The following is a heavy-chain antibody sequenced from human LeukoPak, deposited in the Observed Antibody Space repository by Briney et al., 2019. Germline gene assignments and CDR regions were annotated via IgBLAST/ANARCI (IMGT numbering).Heavy chain of an antibody. CDR2: IRAYHGNN. Sequence: GSSVTVSCKASGYTFTSYGISWVRQAPAQGLEWMGWIRAYHGNNNYEHTLQGSVTMITDTSTNTAYMELRSFVSDDTAVYYCAVNYCSSTDCHDYWGQGTLVTVSS. CDR1: GYTFTSYG. J-gene: IGHJ4*03. D-gene: IGHD2-2*01. V-gene: IGHV1-18*01. CDR3: AVNYCSSTDCHDY.